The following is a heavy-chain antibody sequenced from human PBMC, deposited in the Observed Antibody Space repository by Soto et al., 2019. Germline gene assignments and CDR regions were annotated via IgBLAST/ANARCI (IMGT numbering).Heavy chain of an antibody. CDR2: IDPSDSQT. CDR3: ARQIYDSDTGPNFQYHFDS. D-gene: IGHD3-22*01. Sequence: GESLKISCKGSGYSFAGYWITWVRQKPGKGLEWMGRIDPSDSQTYYSPSFRGHVTVSVTKSITTVFLQWSSLRASDTAMYYCARQIYDSDTGPNFQYHFDSWGQGTPVTVSS. CDR1: GYSFAGYW. V-gene: IGHV5-10-1*01. J-gene: IGHJ4*02.